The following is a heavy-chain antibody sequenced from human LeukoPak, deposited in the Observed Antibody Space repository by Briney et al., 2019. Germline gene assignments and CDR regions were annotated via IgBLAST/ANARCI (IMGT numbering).Heavy chain of an antibody. CDR2: INHSGST. CDR1: GESFSGYY. CDR3: ARGDYYDSSGPPGSWFDP. V-gene: IGHV4-34*01. Sequence: PSETLSLTCAVYGESFSGYYWNWIRQPPGKGLEWIGGINHSGSTNYNPSLKSRVTISVDTSKNRFSLKLSSVTAADTAVYYCARGDYYDSSGPPGSWFDPWGQGTLVTVSS. D-gene: IGHD3-22*01. J-gene: IGHJ5*02.